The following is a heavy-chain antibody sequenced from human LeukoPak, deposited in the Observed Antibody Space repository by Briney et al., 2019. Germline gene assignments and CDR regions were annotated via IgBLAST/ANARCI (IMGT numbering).Heavy chain of an antibody. Sequence: GRSLRLSCAASGFTFDDYVMHWVRQAPGKGLEWVSGINWNSGNIGYADSVKGRFTVSRDNAKNTLYLQVNNLRAEDTAVYYCARGPNSNWSGLDFWGQGTLLTVSS. J-gene: IGHJ4*02. CDR1: GFTFDDYV. D-gene: IGHD6-6*01. CDR3: ARGPNSNWSGLDF. CDR2: INWNSGNI. V-gene: IGHV3-9*01.